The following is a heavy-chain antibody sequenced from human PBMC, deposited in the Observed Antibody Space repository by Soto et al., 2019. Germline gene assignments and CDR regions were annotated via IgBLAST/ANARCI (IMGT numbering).Heavy chain of an antibody. Sequence: GESLKISCQGSGYSFTNYWIGWVRQMPGKGLEWMGIIYPGDSDARYSPSFQGQVTMSADKSIRIAYLQWNSLKASDTTIYYCARHRGPDARVHLDFDYWGQGTLVTVSS. D-gene: IGHD1-1*01. V-gene: IGHV5-51*01. CDR3: ARHRGPDARVHLDFDY. CDR2: IYPGDSDA. J-gene: IGHJ4*02. CDR1: GYSFTNYW.